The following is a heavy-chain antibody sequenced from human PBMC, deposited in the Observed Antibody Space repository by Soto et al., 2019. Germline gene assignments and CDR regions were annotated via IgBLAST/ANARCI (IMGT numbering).Heavy chain of an antibody. CDR2: ISGSGSRM. V-gene: IGHV3-23*01. Sequence: PGGSLRLSCPTSGFTFSAYAMTWVRQAPGKGLEWVSVISGSGSRMNYADSVKGRFTISRDNARTSLYLQINSLRVEDSAVYYCARSSLTYFEFWGQGTLVTVSS. CDR1: GFTFSAYA. J-gene: IGHJ4*02. CDR3: ARSSLTYFEF.